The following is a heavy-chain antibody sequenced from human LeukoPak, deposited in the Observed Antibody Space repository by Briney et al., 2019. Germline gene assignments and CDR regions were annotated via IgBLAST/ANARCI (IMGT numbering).Heavy chain of an antibody. J-gene: IGHJ2*01. CDR3: AKEVAYGDYILGWYFDL. CDR2: ISSNGGSI. Sequence: GGSLRLSCAASGFTFSDYAMHWVRQAPGKELEYVSAISSNGGSIHYANSVKGRFTISRDNSKNTLYLQMNSLRAEDTAVYYCAKEVAYGDYILGWYFDLWGRGTLVTASS. CDR1: GFTFSDYA. V-gene: IGHV3-64*01. D-gene: IGHD4-17*01.